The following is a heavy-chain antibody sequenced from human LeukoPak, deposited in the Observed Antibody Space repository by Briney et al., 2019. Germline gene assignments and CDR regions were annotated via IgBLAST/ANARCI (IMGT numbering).Heavy chain of an antibody. CDR2: IYTSGST. D-gene: IGHD3-10*01. J-gene: IGHJ4*02. CDR3: AREAMVRGDIRNRVYYFDY. CDR1: GGSISSYY. Sequence: SETLSLTCTVSGGSISSYYWSWIRQPAGKGLEWIGRIYTSGSTNYNPSLKSRVTMSVDTSKNQFSLKLSSVTAADTAVYYCAREAMVRGDIRNRVYYFDYWGQGTLVTVSS. V-gene: IGHV4-4*07.